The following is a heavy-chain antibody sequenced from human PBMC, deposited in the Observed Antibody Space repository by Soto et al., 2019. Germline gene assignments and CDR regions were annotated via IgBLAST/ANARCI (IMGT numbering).Heavy chain of an antibody. V-gene: IGHV3-23*01. CDR2: ISGSGGST. D-gene: IGHD3-3*01. CDR3: ASCPDFWSGQLDY. CDR1: GFTFSSYA. J-gene: IGHJ4*02. Sequence: LRLSCAASGFTFSSYAMSWVRQAPGKGLEWVSAISGSGGSTYYADSVKGRFTISRDNSKNTLYLQMNSLRAEDTAVYYCASCPDFWSGQLDYWGQGTLVTVSS.